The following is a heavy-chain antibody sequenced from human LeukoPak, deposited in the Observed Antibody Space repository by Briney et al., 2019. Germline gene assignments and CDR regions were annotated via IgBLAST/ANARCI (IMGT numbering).Heavy chain of an antibody. D-gene: IGHD6-25*01. CDR1: GGSISSSNW. J-gene: IGHJ3*02. V-gene: IGHV4-4*02. CDR2: NYHSGST. CDR3: ARDGGPDAFDI. Sequence: SDTLSLTCAVSGGSISSSNWWSWARQPPGKGLDWIGDNYHSGSTNYNPSLKSRVTISVDKSKNQFSLKLSSVTAADTAVYYCARDGGPDAFDIWGQGTMVTVYS.